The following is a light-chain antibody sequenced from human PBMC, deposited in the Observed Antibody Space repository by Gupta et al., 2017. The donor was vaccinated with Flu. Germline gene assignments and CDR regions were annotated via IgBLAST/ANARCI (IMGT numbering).Light chain of an antibody. Sequence: GERATLSCRASQSVSNNLAWYQQKPGQAPRLLIYDASTTATGVPARFGGSGSGTEFTLTISSLQSEDFAVYHCQQYDDWPSFGGGTTVGIK. CDR1: QSVSNN. CDR2: DAS. V-gene: IGKV3-15*01. J-gene: IGKJ4*01. CDR3: QQYDDWPS.